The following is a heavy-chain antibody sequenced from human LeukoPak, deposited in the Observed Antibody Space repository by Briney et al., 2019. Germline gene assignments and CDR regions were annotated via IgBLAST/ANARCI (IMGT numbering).Heavy chain of an antibody. J-gene: IGHJ4*02. CDR1: GFTFSSYV. CDR3: ARDYGGNSDYDY. D-gene: IGHD4-23*01. Sequence: GGSLRLSCAASGFTFSSYVMSWVRQAPGKGLEWVAIISGSGGSIFYTDSVKGRFTISRDNSKNTLYLQMSSLRAEDTAVYYCARDYGGNSDYDYWGQGTLVTVSS. V-gene: IGHV3-23*01. CDR2: ISGSGGSI.